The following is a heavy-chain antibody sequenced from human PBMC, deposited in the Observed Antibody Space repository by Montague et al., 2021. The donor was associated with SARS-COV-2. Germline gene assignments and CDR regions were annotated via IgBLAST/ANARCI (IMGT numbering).Heavy chain of an antibody. Sequence: SLRLSCAASGFTFSSYAMHWVRQAPGKGLEWVAVISYDGSNKYYVDSVKGRFTISRDNSKNTLYLQMNSLRAEDTAVYYCARSLSGSYWGAFDIWGQGTTVTVSS. CDR3: ARSLSGSYWGAFDI. CDR2: ISYDGSNK. J-gene: IGHJ3*02. CDR1: GFTFSSYA. V-gene: IGHV3-30*04. D-gene: IGHD1-26*01.